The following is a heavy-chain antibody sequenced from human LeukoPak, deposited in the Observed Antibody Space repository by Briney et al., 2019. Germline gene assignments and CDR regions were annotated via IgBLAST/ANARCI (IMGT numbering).Heavy chain of an antibody. D-gene: IGHD2-2*01. J-gene: IGHJ4*02. V-gene: IGHV1-69*04. CDR3: ARDSALRCSSTSCYFDY. Sequence: ASVKVSCKASGGTFGSYSISWVRQAPGQGPEWLGRITPDLAITDYAQKFRGRVTLTADKSTSTVYMELGSLTSEDTAAYYCARDSALRCSSTSCYFDYWGQGTLVTVSS. CDR2: ITPDLAIT. CDR1: GGTFGSYS.